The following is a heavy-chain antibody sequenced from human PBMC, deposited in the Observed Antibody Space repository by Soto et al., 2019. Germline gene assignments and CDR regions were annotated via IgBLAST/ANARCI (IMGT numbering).Heavy chain of an antibody. CDR1: GATFRSYA. Sequence: SGKVSSKAPGATFRSYAISWVRQAPGQGLAWLGGMIPIFGTANYAQKFQGRVTITAVESTSTAYMELSSLRSEDTVVYYCASSDNSSGWYNYYYYGMDVWGQGTTVTVSS. V-gene: IGHV1-69*13. D-gene: IGHD6-19*01. CDR3: ASSDNSSGWYNYYYYGMDV. CDR2: MIPIFGTA. J-gene: IGHJ6*02.